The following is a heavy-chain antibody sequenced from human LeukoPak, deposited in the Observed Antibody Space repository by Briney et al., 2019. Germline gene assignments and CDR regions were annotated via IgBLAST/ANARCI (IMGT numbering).Heavy chain of an antibody. J-gene: IGHJ6*02. D-gene: IGHD3-10*01. CDR2: IYYSGST. CDR3: ARDSRLLWFGESYYGMDV. CDR1: GGSISSYY. V-gene: IGHV4-59*12. Sequence: SETLSLTCTVSGGSISSYYWSWIRQPPGKGLEWIGYIYYSGSTNYNPSLKSRVTISVDTSKNQFSLKLSSVTAADTAVYYCARDSRLLWFGESYYGMDVWGQGTTVTVSS.